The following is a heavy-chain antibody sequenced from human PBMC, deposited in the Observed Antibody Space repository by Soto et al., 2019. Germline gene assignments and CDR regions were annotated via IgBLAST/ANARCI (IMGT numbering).Heavy chain of an antibody. Sequence: GASVKVSCKASGGTFSSYAISWVRQAPGQGLEWMGGIIPIFGTANYAQKFQGRVTITADKSTSTAYMELSSLRSEDTAVYYCARGRYCSGGSCYWWGYYGMDVWSQGTTVTVSS. CDR3: ARGRYCSGGSCYWWGYYGMDV. J-gene: IGHJ6*02. CDR1: GGTFSSYA. V-gene: IGHV1-69*06. CDR2: IIPIFGTA. D-gene: IGHD2-15*01.